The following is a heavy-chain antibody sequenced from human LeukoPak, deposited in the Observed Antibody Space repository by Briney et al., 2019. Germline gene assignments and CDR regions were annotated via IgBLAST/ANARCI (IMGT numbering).Heavy chain of an antibody. V-gene: IGHV4-4*09. Sequence: SETLSLTCTVSGGSISTYSWSWIRQPPGKGLEWIGYIYTSGSTNYNPSLKSRVTISVDTSKNQFSLKLSSVTAADTAVYYCARLGGVPPAGGGNYYYYYYMDVWGKGTTVTVSS. CDR2: IYTSGST. D-gene: IGHD2-2*01. J-gene: IGHJ6*03. CDR1: GGSISTYS. CDR3: ARLGGVPPAGGGNYYYYYYMDV.